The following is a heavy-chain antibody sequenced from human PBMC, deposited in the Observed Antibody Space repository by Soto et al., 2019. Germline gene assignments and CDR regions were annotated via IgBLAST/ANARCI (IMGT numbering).Heavy chain of an antibody. CDR1: GGAISCYY. J-gene: IGHJ5*02. D-gene: IGHD3-3*01. V-gene: IGHV4-4*07. Sequence: SETLSLTCTVSGGAISCYYWTWIRQPAGKGLEWIGRIYSSGGTKYNPSLKSRVDMSLDMSKNQFSLRLNSVTAADTAVYYCARGQRFSDSFDPWGQGTLVTVSS. CDR3: ARGQRFSDSFDP. CDR2: IYSSGGT.